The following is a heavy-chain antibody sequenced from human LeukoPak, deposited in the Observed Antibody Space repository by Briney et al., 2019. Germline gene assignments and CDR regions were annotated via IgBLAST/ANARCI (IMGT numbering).Heavy chain of an antibody. CDR1: GYTFTSYD. V-gene: IGHV1-18*01. D-gene: IGHD3-3*01. J-gene: IGHJ4*02. CDR3: ARVQNDFWSGYFDY. CDR2: ISAYNGNT. Sequence: ASVKVSCKASGYTFTSYDINWVRQATGQGLEWMGWISAYNGNTNYAQKLQGRVTMTTDTSTSTAYMELRSLRSDDTAVYYCARVQNDFWSGYFDYWGQGTLVTVSS.